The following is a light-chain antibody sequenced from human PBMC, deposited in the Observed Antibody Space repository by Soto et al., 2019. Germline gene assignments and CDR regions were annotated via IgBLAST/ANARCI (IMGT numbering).Light chain of an antibody. CDR1: SSDVGGYNY. V-gene: IGLV2-14*01. CDR3: SPYTSSSTPEG. Sequence: QSALTQPASVSGSPGQSITISCTGTSSDVGGYNYVSWYQQHPGKAPKLMIYDVSNRPSGVSNRFSGSKSGNTASLTISGRQAEDEADYYCSPYTSSSTPEGFGTGTKVTVL. J-gene: IGLJ1*01. CDR2: DVS.